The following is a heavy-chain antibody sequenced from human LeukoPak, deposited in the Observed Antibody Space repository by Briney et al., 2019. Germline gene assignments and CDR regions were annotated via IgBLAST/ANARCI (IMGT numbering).Heavy chain of an antibody. CDR3: AQGPDVIRDFDWLIPFDY. V-gene: IGHV4-34*01. J-gene: IGHJ4*02. CDR2: INHSGST. D-gene: IGHD3-9*01. CDR1: GGSFSGYY. Sequence: SETLSLTCAVYGGSFSGYYWSWIRQPPGKGLEWIGEINHSGSTNYNPSLKSRVTISVDTSKNQFSLKLSSVTAADTAVYYCAQGPDVIRDFDWLIPFDYWGQGTLVTVSS.